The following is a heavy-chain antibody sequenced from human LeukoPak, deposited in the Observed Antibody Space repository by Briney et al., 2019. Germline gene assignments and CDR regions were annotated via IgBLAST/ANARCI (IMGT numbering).Heavy chain of an antibody. CDR1: GFTFRSYW. V-gene: IGHV3-7*01. CDR2: IKQDGSEK. J-gene: IGHJ4*02. Sequence: PGGSLRLSCAASGFTFRSYWMSWVRQVPGKGLEGVANIKQDGSEKYYVDSVKGRFTISRDNARNSLYLQMDGLRAGDTALYYCARDKVMGATYFDYWGQGTLVTVSS. CDR3: ARDKVMGATYFDY. D-gene: IGHD1-26*01.